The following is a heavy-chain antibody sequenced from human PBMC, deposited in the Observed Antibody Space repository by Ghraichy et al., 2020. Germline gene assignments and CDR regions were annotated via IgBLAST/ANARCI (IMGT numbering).Heavy chain of an antibody. V-gene: IGHV3-43*02. Sequence: GESLNISCAPSGFRFDDYVMHWVRQTPGKGLEWVSLISGDGVWTDYVDSVKGRFTISRDNSKNSVYLQMNSLKNEDTALYYCVKDQYNYGYLVRAFDIWGQGTMVTVSS. CDR2: ISGDGVWT. CDR1: GFRFDDYV. D-gene: IGHD3-22*01. J-gene: IGHJ3*02. CDR3: VKDQYNYGYLVRAFDI.